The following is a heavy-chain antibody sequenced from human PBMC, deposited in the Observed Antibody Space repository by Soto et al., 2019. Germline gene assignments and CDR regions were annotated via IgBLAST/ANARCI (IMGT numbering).Heavy chain of an antibody. J-gene: IGHJ5*02. D-gene: IGHD5-12*01. Sequence: QVQLVQSGAEVKKPGSSVKVSCKASGGTFSSYTIIWVRQAPGQGLEWMGRIIPSLGIANYAQKFQGRVRITADKTTSTAYMELSSLRSEDTAVYYCSHGRWEESRDGYWGWFDPWGQGTLVTVSS. V-gene: IGHV1-69*02. CDR2: IIPSLGIA. CDR1: GGTFSSYT. CDR3: SHGRWEESRDGYWGWFDP.